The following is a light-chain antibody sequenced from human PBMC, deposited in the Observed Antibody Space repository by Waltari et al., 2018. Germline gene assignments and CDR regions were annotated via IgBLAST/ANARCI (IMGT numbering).Light chain of an antibody. J-gene: IGKJ2*01. Sequence: DIQMTQSPSTLSASIGDRVTITCRASRSITTWLPWYQQKPGKAPKLLIHTAARLESGVPSRFSGSGSGTDFTLTISSLQPDDFATYYCQQYASYWYTFGQGTKL. CDR1: RSITTW. CDR3: QQYASYWYT. CDR2: TAA. V-gene: IGKV1-5*03.